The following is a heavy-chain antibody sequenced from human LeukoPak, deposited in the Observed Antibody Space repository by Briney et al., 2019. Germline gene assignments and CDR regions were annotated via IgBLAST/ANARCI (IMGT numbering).Heavy chain of an antibody. CDR3: ATDQGYSAFDI. V-gene: IGHV3-30-3*01. Sequence: GGSLRLSCAASGFTFSSYAMHWVRQAPGKGLEWVAVISYDGSNKYYADSVKGRFTISRDNSKNTLYLQMNSLRVEDTAMYYCATDQGYSAFDIWGQGTMVTVSS. CDR1: GFTFSSYA. D-gene: IGHD2-15*01. CDR2: ISYDGSNK. J-gene: IGHJ3*02.